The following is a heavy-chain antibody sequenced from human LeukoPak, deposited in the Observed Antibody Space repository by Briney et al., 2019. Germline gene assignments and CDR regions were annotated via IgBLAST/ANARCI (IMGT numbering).Heavy chain of an antibody. Sequence: PGGFLRLSCVTSGFIFSRYTMNWVRQAPGKGLEWVSSISATSAYIFYADSVKGRFTISRDNSKNTLYLQMNSLRAEDTAVYYCAKSIAAAGPTIWFDPWGQGTLVTVSS. CDR1: GFIFSRYT. J-gene: IGHJ5*02. CDR2: ISATSAYI. D-gene: IGHD6-13*01. V-gene: IGHV3-23*01. CDR3: AKSIAAAGPTIWFDP.